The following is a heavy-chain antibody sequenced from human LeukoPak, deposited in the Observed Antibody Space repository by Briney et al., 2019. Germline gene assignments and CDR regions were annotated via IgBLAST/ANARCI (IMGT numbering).Heavy chain of an antibody. V-gene: IGHV4-59*01. J-gene: IGHJ4*02. CDR1: GGSISSYY. D-gene: IGHD5-18*01. Sequence: SETLSLTCTVSGGSISSYYWSWVRQPPGKGLEWIGFVYYTGSTNYSPSLKSRVTISVDTSKNQFSLRLSSVTAADTAVYYCARTPRGYSYGHYFDYWGQGTLVTVSS. CDR3: ARTPRGYSYGHYFDY. CDR2: VYYTGST.